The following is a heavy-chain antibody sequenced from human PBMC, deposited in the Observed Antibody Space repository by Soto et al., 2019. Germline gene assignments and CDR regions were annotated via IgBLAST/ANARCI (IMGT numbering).Heavy chain of an antibody. D-gene: IGHD3-22*01. J-gene: IGHJ4*02. CDR1: GDSVSSNSAA. CDR2: TYYGSKWYN. CDR3: AREGYYYDSSGYRALNYFDY. V-gene: IGHV6-1*01. Sequence: PSQTLSLTCAISGDSVSSNSAAWNWIRQSPSRGLEWLGRTYYGSKWYNDYAVSVKSRITINPDTSKNQFSLQLNSVTPEDTAVYYCAREGYYYDSSGYRALNYFDYWGQGTLVTVSS.